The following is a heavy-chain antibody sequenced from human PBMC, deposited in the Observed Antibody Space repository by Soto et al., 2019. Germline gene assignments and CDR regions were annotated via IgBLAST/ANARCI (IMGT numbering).Heavy chain of an antibody. D-gene: IGHD2-21*02. CDR2: IYYPGST. V-gene: IGHV4-59*08. J-gene: IGHJ4*02. Sequence: SETLSLTCTVSSGTISGYYWRWVRQPPGKGLEYIGYIYYPGSTDYNPSLKSRVTISVDTSKNQFSLKLSSVTAADTAVYYCARSIVVVTALDYWGQGTLVTVSS. CDR1: SGTISGYY. CDR3: ARSIVVVTALDY.